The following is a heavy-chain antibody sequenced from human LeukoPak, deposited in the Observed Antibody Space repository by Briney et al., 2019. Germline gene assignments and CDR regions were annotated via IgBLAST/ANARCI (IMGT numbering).Heavy chain of an antibody. V-gene: IGHV3-21*01. J-gene: IGHJ4*02. CDR1: GFTFTNYD. D-gene: IGHD6-19*01. Sequence: GGSLRLSCAASGFTFTNYDINWVRQVPGKGLEWVSSISSSGIYIYYADSVKGRFTISRDNAKNSVSLQMNSLRAEDTAVYYCARVAVAGSFDYWGQGTLVTVSS. CDR3: ARVAVAGSFDY. CDR2: ISSSGIYI.